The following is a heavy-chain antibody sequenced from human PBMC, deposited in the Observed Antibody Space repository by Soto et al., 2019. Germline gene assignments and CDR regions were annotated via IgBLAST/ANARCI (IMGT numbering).Heavy chain of an antibody. Sequence: QVQLVQSGAEVKKPGASVKVSCKASGYTFTSYGISWVRQAPGQGLEWMGWISAYNGNTNYAQKLQGRVTMTTATSTSTAYMELRSLRADDTAVYYCARDVLRFLGQRYYYYMDVWGKGTTVTVSS. V-gene: IGHV1-18*01. J-gene: IGHJ6*03. D-gene: IGHD3-3*01. CDR1: GYTFTSYG. CDR3: ARDVLRFLGQRYYYYMDV. CDR2: ISAYNGNT.